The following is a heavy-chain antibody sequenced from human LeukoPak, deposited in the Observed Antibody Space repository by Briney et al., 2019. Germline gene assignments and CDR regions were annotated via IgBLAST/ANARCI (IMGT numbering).Heavy chain of an antibody. J-gene: IGHJ4*02. Sequence: PRGSLRLACAASGFTFSSYSMNWVRQPPGKGLEWVSYISSSCSAIYYAASVKGRFTISRDNAKTSLYLQMNSLRDEDTAFYYCARGLTTVTRSPFDYWGQGTLVTVSS. V-gene: IGHV3-48*02. CDR2: ISSSCSAI. D-gene: IGHD4-17*01. CDR3: ARGLTTVTRSPFDY. CDR1: GFTFSSYS.